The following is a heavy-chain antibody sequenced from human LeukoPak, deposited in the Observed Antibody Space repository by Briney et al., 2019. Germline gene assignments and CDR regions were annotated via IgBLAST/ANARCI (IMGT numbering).Heavy chain of an antibody. J-gene: IGHJ4*02. CDR1: GYTFTSYG. V-gene: IGHV1-8*02. Sequence: ASVKVSCKASGYTFTSYGISWVRQAPGQGLEWMGWMNPNSGNTGYAQKFQGRVTMTRNTSISTAYMELSSLRSEDTAVYYCARGLINRSGWYVHYRIFDYWGQGTLVTVSS. CDR2: MNPNSGNT. D-gene: IGHD6-19*01. CDR3: ARGLINRSGWYVHYRIFDY.